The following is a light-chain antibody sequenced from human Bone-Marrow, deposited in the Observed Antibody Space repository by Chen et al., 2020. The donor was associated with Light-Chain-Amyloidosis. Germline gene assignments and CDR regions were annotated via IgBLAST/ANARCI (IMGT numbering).Light chain of an antibody. CDR3: QVWDRSSDRPV. CDR2: DDS. Sequence: SYVLTQPSSASVAPGQTATIACGGNNIVSTSVHWYQQTPGQAPLLVVYDDSDRPSGIPERLSGSNSGNTATLTISRVEAGDEADYYCQVWDRSSDRPVFGGGTKLTVL. CDR1: NIVSTS. V-gene: IGLV3-21*02. J-gene: IGLJ3*02.